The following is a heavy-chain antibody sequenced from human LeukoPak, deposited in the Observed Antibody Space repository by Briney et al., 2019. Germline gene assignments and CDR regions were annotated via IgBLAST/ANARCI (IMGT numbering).Heavy chain of an antibody. J-gene: IGHJ4*02. V-gene: IGHV4-39*07. CDR2: MYSSGST. CDR1: GGSISSSSYY. D-gene: IGHD3-9*01. CDR3: ARDRYLRAATGPFDY. Sequence: SETLSLTCTVSGGSISSSSYYWGWIRQPPGKGLEWIGSMYSSGSTYYNPSLKSRVTISVDTSKNQFSLKLSSVTAADTAVYYCARDRYLRAATGPFDYWGQGTLVTVSS.